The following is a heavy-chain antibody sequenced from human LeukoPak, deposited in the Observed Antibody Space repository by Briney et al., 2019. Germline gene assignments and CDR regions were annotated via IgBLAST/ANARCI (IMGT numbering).Heavy chain of an antibody. Sequence: GASVKVSCKASGGTFNSYAISWVRQAPGQGLEWMGRIIPIFGTANYAQKFQGRVTITTDESTSTAYMELSSLRSEDTAVYYCARVPPVNPNWFDPWGQGTLVTVSS. CDR3: ARVPPVNPNWFDP. CDR2: IIPIFGTA. J-gene: IGHJ5*02. V-gene: IGHV1-69*05. CDR1: GGTFNSYA.